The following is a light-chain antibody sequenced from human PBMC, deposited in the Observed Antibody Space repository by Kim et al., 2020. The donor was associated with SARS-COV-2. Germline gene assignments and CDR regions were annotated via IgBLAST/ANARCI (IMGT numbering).Light chain of an antibody. V-gene: IGKV3-20*01. CDR2: GAS. J-gene: IGKJ5*01. Sequence: ELVLTHPPVTPSLSPGERATLSCRASQRVSSNYLAWYQQKPGQAPRLLIYGASSRATGIPDRFSGSGSGTDFTLTISRLEPEDFAVYYCKQYGASPCTFGQG. CDR1: QRVSSNY. CDR3: KQYGASPCT.